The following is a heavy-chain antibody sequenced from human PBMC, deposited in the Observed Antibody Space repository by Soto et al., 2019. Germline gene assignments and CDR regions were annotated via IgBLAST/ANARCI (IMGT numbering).Heavy chain of an antibody. CDR3: TRVMKGPMIREYYFDF. J-gene: IGHJ4*02. D-gene: IGHD3-10*01. Sequence: GGSLRLSCAASGFTFNSYTMNWVRQAPGKGLEWVSSISSRSNYIYYADSVKGRFSISRDDAINSLFLQMNSLRAEDTAVYYCTRVMKGPMIREYYFDFWGQGTLVTVSS. CDR1: GFTFNSYT. V-gene: IGHV3-21*01. CDR2: ISSRSNYI.